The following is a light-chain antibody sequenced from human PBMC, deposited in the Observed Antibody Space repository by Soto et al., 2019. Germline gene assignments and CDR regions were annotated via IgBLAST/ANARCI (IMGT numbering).Light chain of an antibody. J-gene: IGLJ1*01. CDR2: DVS. CDR1: SSDVGGYNY. V-gene: IGLV2-14*01. Sequence: QSVLTQPASVSGSPGQSIAISCTGTSSDVGGYNYVSWYQQHPGKAPKLMVYDVSNRPSGVSNRFSGSKSGNTASLTISGLQAEDVVDYYGSSYTSSGTNVFGLGTKVSVL. CDR3: SSYTSSGTNV.